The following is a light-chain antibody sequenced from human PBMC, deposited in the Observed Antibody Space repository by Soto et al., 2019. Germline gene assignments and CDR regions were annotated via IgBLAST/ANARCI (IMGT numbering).Light chain of an antibody. V-gene: IGLV2-14*01. CDR1: SSDVGVYNY. Sequence: ALTQPASVSGSPGQSITISCTGTSSDVGVYNYVSWYQQHPGKAPKLMIYDVSNRPSGVSNRFSGSKSGNTASLTISGLQAEDEADYYCSSYTSITNGVVFGGGTQLTVL. CDR2: DVS. CDR3: SSYTSITNGVV. J-gene: IGLJ2*01.